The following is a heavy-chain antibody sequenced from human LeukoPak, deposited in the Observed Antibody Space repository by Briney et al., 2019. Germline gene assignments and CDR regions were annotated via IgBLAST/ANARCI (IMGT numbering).Heavy chain of an antibody. J-gene: IGHJ6*03. CDR1: GYIFIDYE. CDR3: ARGRYMDV. CDR2: MNPKSGDT. Sequence: GPSVKVSCKASGYIFIDYEINWVRQATGQGLEWMGWMNPKSGDTGYEQKFQGRVTITRDSSISTVYMELSSLRSEDTALYYCARGRYMDVWGKGTTVTVSS. V-gene: IGHV1-8*03.